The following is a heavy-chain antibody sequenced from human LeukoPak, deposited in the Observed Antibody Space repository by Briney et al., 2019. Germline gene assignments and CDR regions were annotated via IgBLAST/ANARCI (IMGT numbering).Heavy chain of an antibody. Sequence: GASVKVSSQASGYTFTGYYMHWVRQAPGQGLEWMGWINPNSGGTNYAQKFQGRVTMTRDTSITTAYMELSRLRSDDTAVYYCAREEGSGCYDSWGQGTRLTVSS. CDR2: INPNSGGT. CDR1: GYTFTGYY. J-gene: IGHJ4*02. V-gene: IGHV1-2*02. CDR3: AREEGSGCYDS. D-gene: IGHD6-19*01.